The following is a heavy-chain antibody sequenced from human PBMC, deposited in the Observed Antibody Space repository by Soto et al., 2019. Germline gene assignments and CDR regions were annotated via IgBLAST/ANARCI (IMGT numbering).Heavy chain of an antibody. CDR2: IYPGDSDT. J-gene: IGHJ6*02. CDR1: GYSFTSYW. Sequence: GESLKISCKGSGYSFTSYWIGWVRQMPGKGLEWMGIIYPGDSDTRYSPSFQGQVTISADKSISTAYLQWSSLKASDTAMYYCATLGDCSSTSCYNGYGMDVWGQGTTVTVSS. CDR3: ATLGDCSSTSCYNGYGMDV. D-gene: IGHD2-2*02. V-gene: IGHV5-51*01.